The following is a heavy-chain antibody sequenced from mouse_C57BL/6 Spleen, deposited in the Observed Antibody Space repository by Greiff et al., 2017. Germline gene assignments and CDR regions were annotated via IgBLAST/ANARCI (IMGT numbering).Heavy chain of an antibody. J-gene: IGHJ1*03. D-gene: IGHD2-5*01. V-gene: IGHV1-18*01. CDR3: ARWRGYYSNHGGYFDV. Sequence: VQLQQSGPELVKPGASVKIPCKASGYTFTDYNMDWVKQSHGKSLEWIGDINPNNGGTIYNQKFKGKATLTVEKSSSTAYMELRSLTSEDTAVYYCARWRGYYSNHGGYFDVWGTGTTVTVSS. CDR1: GYTFTDYN. CDR2: INPNNGGT.